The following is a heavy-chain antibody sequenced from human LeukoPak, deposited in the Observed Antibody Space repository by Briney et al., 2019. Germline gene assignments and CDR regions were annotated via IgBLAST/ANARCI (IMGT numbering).Heavy chain of an antibody. V-gene: IGHV4-4*02. J-gene: IGHJ4*02. CDR1: GGSITQTNY. CDR3: AREGGSYRPLDY. D-gene: IGHD3-16*02. Sequence: SGTLSLTCDVSGGSITQTNYWSWLRQPPGKGLEWIGEVNLQGGTNYNPSLLRRVAISVDTSANHVSLQMTSVTAADTAVYYCAREGGSYRPLDYSGQGTLVTVSS. CDR2: VNLQGGT.